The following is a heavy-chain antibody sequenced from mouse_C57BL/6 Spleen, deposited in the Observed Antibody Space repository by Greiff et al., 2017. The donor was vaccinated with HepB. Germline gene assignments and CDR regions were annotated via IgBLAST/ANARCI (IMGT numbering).Heavy chain of an antibody. V-gene: IGHV1-64*01. Sequence: QVQLQQPGAELVKPGASVKLSCKASGYTFTSYWMHWVKQRPGQGLEWIGMIHPNSGSTNYNEKFKSKATLTVDKSSSTAYMQLSSLTSEDSAVYYCASSSGYGAMDYWGQGTSVTVSS. D-gene: IGHD3-2*02. J-gene: IGHJ4*01. CDR3: ASSSGYGAMDY. CDR2: IHPNSGST. CDR1: GYTFTSYW.